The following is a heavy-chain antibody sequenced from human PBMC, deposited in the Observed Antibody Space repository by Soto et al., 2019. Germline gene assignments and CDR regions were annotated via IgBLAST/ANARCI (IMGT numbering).Heavy chain of an antibody. CDR2: ISGSGGST. D-gene: IGHD3-22*01. J-gene: IGHJ3*02. V-gene: IGHV3-23*01. Sequence: GGSLRLSCAASGFTFSSYAMSWVRQAPGKGLEWVSTISGSGGSTYYADSVKGRFTISRDNSKNTLYLQMNSLRAEDTAVYYCAKDRYYYDSSGYGDAFDIWGQGTMVTVSS. CDR1: GFTFSSYA. CDR3: AKDRYYYDSSGYGDAFDI.